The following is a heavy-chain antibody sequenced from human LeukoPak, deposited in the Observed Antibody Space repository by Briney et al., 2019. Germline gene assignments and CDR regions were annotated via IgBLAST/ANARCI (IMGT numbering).Heavy chain of an antibody. D-gene: IGHD3-22*01. CDR2: INHSGST. V-gene: IGHV4-34*01. J-gene: IGHJ4*02. CDR1: GGSFSGYY. CDR3: ARDPHYDSSGYYRGY. Sequence: SETLSLTCAVYGGSFSGYYWSWIRQPPGRGLEWIGEINHSGSTNYNPSLKSRVTISVDTSKNQFSLKLSSVTAADTAVYYCARDPHYDSSGYYRGYWGQGTLVTVSS.